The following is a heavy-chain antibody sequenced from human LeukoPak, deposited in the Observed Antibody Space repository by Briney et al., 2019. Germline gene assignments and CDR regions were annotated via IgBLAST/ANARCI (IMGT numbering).Heavy chain of an antibody. CDR1: GFTFSSYD. CDR2: IGTAGDT. D-gene: IGHD3-3*01. V-gene: IGHV3-13*01. CDR3: ARQNYDFWSGYYDNYYHYYMDV. Sequence: GGSLRLSCAASGFTFSSYDMHWVRQATGKGLEWVSAIGTAGDTYYPGSVKGRFTISRENAKNSLYLQMNSLRAGDTAVYYCARQNYDFWSGYYDNYYHYYMDVWGKGTTVTVSS. J-gene: IGHJ6*03.